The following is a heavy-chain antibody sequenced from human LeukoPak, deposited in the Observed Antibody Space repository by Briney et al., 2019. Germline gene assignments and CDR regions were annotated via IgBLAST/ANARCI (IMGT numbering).Heavy chain of an antibody. D-gene: IGHD4-17*01. J-gene: IGHJ5*02. CDR2: ISSSGSTI. CDR3: AKEALPSSYGDYVVWSWFDP. CDR1: GFTFSDYY. V-gene: IGHV3-11*04. Sequence: GGSLRLSCAASGFTFSDYYMSWIRQAPGKGLEWVSYISSSGSTIYYADSVKGRFTISRDNSKNTLYLQMNSLRAEDTAVYYCAKEALPSSYGDYVVWSWFDPWGQGTLVTVSS.